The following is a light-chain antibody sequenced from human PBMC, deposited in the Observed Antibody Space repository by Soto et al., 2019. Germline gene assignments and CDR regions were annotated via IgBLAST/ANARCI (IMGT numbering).Light chain of an antibody. CDR2: TAS. CDR3: QQYNSYSRGT. J-gene: IGKJ1*01. CDR1: QNIKNW. V-gene: IGKV1-5*03. Sequence: DIQMTQSPSTLSASVGDRVTIACRASQNIKNWLVWYQQKPGKVPKLLIYTASSLESGVPSRFSGSGSGTEFTLTISSLQPDDFATYYCQQYNSYSRGTFGQGTKVEIK.